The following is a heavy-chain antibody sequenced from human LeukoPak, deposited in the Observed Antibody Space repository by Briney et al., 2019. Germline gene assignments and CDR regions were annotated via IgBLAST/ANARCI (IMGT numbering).Heavy chain of an antibody. Sequence: GESLKISCKGSGYSFTSYWIGWVRQMPGKGLEWMGIIYPGDSDTRYSPSFQGQVTISADKSISTAYLQWSSLKASDTAMYYCARRARFTVTTTSTSPYYFDYWGQGTLVTVSS. D-gene: IGHD4-11*01. CDR3: ARRARFTVTTTSTSPYYFDY. CDR1: GYSFTSYW. CDR2: IYPGDSDT. V-gene: IGHV5-51*01. J-gene: IGHJ4*02.